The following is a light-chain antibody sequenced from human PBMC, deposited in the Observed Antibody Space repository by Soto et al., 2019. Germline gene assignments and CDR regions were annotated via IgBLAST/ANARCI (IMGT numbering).Light chain of an antibody. CDR3: MQALQTPPS. V-gene: IGKV2-28*01. CDR2: LGS. CDR1: HSLVHSNGYNY. Sequence: DIVMTQSPLSLPVTPGEAAAISWSSSHSLVHSNGYNYLDWYLQKPGQSPQLLIYLGSNRASGVPDRFSGSGSGTDFTLKISRVEAEDVGVYYCMQALQTPPSFGQGTRLEI. J-gene: IGKJ5*01.